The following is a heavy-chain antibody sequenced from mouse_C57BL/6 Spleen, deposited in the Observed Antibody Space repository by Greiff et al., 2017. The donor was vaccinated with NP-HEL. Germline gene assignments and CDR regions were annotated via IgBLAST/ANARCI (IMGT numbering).Heavy chain of an antibody. Sequence: VQGVESGPGLVAPSQSLSITCTVSGFSLTSYAISWVRQPPGKGLEWLGVIWTGGGTNYNSALKSRLSISKDNSKSQVFLKMNSLQTDDTARYYCARNWAGLYYYAMDYWGQGTSVTVSS. CDR2: IWTGGGT. D-gene: IGHD6-5*01. CDR3: ARNWAGLYYYAMDY. J-gene: IGHJ4*01. CDR1: GFSLTSYA. V-gene: IGHV2-9-1*01.